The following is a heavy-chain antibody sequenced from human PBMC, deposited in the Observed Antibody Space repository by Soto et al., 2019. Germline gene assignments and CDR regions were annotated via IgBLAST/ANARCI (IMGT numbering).Heavy chain of an antibody. Sequence: GGSLRLSCAASGFSLRSQWMHWIRQTPGKGLEWVSRSSPDGSTVYADSVKGRFTISRDNAKNTVYLQMNSLRAEDTAMYYCSVSIFGVVHYWGQGTLVTVSS. CDR2: SSPDGST. CDR1: GFSLRSQW. J-gene: IGHJ4*02. D-gene: IGHD3-3*01. CDR3: SVSIFGVVHY. V-gene: IGHV3-74*03.